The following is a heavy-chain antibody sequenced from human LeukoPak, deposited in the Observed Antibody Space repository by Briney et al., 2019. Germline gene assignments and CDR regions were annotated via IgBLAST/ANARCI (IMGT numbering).Heavy chain of an antibody. CDR1: GGSVSSGSYH. CDR3: ASRDNGSGVVPDY. D-gene: IGHD3-10*01. CDR2: IYYSGST. V-gene: IGHV4-61*01. Sequence: LETLSLTCTVSGGSVSSGSYHWSWIRQPPGKGLEWIGYIYYSGSTNYNPSLKSRVTISVDTSKNQFSLKLSSVTAADTAVYYCASRDNGSGVVPDYWGQGTLVTVSS. J-gene: IGHJ4*02.